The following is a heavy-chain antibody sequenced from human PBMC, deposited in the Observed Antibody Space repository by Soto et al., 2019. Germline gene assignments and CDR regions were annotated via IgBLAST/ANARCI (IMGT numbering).Heavy chain of an antibody. CDR2: IIPIFGTA. Sequence: SVKVSCKASGGTFSSYAISWVLQAPGQGLEWMGGIIPIFGTANYAQKFQGRVTITAGKSTSTAYMELSSLRSEDTAVYYCAREEAPDNWFDPWGQGTLVTVSS. V-gene: IGHV1-69*06. J-gene: IGHJ5*02. CDR1: GGTFSSYA. CDR3: AREEAPDNWFDP.